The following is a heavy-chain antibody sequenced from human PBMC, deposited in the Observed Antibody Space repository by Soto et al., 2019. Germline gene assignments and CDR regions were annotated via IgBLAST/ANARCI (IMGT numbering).Heavy chain of an antibody. CDR2: IYWDDDK. CDR1: GFSLSTSDVG. V-gene: IGHV2-5*02. J-gene: IGHJ4*02. D-gene: IGHD6-6*01. CDR3: AHSKYSRSSFDS. Sequence: SGPTLVNPTQTLTLTCTFSGFSLSTSDVGVGWICQPPGKALEWLALIYWDDDKRYSPSLKSRLTITKDTSKNQVVLTMTNVDPVDAATYFCAHSKYSRSSFDSWGQGTLVTVSS.